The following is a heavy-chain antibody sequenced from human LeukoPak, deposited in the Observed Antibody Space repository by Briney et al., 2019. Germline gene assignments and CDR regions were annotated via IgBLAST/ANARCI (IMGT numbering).Heavy chain of an antibody. D-gene: IGHD5-24*01. CDR2: INPNSGGT. CDR1: GYTFTGYY. CDR3: ARDRRWLQLEDAFDI. Sequence: ASVKVSCKASGYTFTGYYMHWVRQAPGQGLEWMGWINPNSGGTNYAQKFQGRVTITADKSTSTAYMELSSLRSEDTAVYYCARDRRWLQLEDAFDIWGQGTMVTVSS. J-gene: IGHJ3*02. V-gene: IGHV1-2*02.